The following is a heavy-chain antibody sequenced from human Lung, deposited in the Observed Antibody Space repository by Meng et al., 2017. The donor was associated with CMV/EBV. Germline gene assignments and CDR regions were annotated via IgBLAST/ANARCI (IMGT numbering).Heavy chain of an antibody. CDR1: RFTFSNFC. CDR3: AGGPKAHNGGYSPQVVGYYYGMDY. V-gene: IGHV3-7*01. D-gene: IGHD1-26*01. Sequence: GASLKISCASSRFTFSNFCMSWVRQAPGKSLEWVANIKQNGSEKYYVDSVKGRFTISSDNAKKALYLQMNSLRAEDTAVYYCAGGPKAHNGGYSPQVVGYYYGMDYWGQGTTVTVSS. CDR2: IKQNGSEK. J-gene: IGHJ6*02.